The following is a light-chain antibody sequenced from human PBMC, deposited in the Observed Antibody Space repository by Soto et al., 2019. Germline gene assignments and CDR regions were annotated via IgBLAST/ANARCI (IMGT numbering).Light chain of an antibody. Sequence: EFVLTQSPGTLSLSPGERATLSCRASQTVRNNYLAWYQQKPGQAPRLLIYDASSRATGIPDRFSGGGSGTDFTLTISRLEPEDFATYFCQQSSDTLITFGGGTKVDIK. V-gene: IGKV3D-20*02. J-gene: IGKJ4*01. CDR3: QQSSDTLIT. CDR2: DAS. CDR1: QTVRNNY.